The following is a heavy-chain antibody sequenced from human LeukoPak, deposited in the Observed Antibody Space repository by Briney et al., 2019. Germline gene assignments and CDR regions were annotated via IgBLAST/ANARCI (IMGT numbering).Heavy chain of an antibody. CDR1: AFSSSSYK. CDR2: ISSSGSTI. Sequence: PGGSLRLSWAPFAFSSSSYKMNWARQLPGKGLEWVSYISSSGSTIYYADSVKGRFTISRDNAKNSLYLQMNSLRAEDTAVYYCAREGYWGQGTLVTVSS. CDR3: AREGY. V-gene: IGHV3-48*03. J-gene: IGHJ4*02.